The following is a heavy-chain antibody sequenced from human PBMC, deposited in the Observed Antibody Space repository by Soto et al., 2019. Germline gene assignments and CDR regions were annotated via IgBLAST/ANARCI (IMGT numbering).Heavy chain of an antibody. CDR1: GFSFISYA. CDR3: AREHDDWSGYSFDF. CDR2: INVATGNT. J-gene: IGHJ4*02. V-gene: IGHV1-3*01. D-gene: IGHD3-3*01. Sequence: ASVKVSCKSSGFSFISYAIQWVRQAPGQRLEWMGWINVATGNTKYSQQFQGRVTITRDTSASTAYMEPNGLTSDDTAIYYCAREHDDWSGYSFDFWGQGTLVTVSS.